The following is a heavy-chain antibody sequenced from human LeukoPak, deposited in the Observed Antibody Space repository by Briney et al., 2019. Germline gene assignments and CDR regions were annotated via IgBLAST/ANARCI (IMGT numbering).Heavy chain of an antibody. D-gene: IGHD3-22*01. Sequence: SQTLSLTCNVSGGSISSGGYYWSWIRQPPGKGLEWIGYIYHSGSTYYNPSLKSRVTISVDRSKNQFSLKLSSVTAADTAVYYCARAPYSSYGDYWGQGTLVTVAS. CDR3: ARAPYSSYGDY. CDR2: IYHSGST. V-gene: IGHV4-30-2*01. CDR1: GGSISSGGYY. J-gene: IGHJ4*02.